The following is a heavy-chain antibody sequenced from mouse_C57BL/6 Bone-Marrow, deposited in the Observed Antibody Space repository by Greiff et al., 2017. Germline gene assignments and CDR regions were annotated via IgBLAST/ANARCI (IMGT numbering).Heavy chain of an antibody. V-gene: IGHV14-3*01. CDR1: GFNFKNSY. CDR2: IDPANGNT. D-gene: IGHD2-1*01. J-gene: IGHJ2*01. CDR3: ARGGGNSNFYY. Sequence: EVKVVEPVAELVRPGASVKLSCTASGFNFKNSYMHWVKQRPEQGLEWIGRIDPANGNTKYAQKFKGKATLTADTSSNTAYLQLSSLTSEDTAIYYCARGGGNSNFYYWGQGTTLTVSS.